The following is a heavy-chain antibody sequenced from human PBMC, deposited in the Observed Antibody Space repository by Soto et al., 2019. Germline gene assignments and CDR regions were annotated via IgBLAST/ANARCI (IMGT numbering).Heavy chain of an antibody. D-gene: IGHD6-13*01. CDR2: ISGSGGST. V-gene: IGHV3-23*01. J-gene: IGHJ4*02. Sequence: EVQLLESGGGLVQPGGSLRLSCAASGFTFSNYAVTWVRQAPGKGLEWVSTISGSGGSTYYADSVKGRCTISRDNSKNTRYLQRNSLRAADTAVYYCAQDQGSSWYEIDYGGPGTLVTVSS. CDR3: AQDQGSSWYEIDY. CDR1: GFTFSNYA.